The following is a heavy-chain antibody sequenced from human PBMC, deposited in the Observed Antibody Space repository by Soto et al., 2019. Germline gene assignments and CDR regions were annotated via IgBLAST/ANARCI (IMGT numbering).Heavy chain of an antibody. D-gene: IGHD3-9*01. CDR2: IYHSGST. J-gene: IGHJ4*02. V-gene: IGHV4-30-2*01. CDR3: ARGTILYDILTGYYDY. CDR1: GGSISSGGYS. Sequence: SETLSLTCAVSGGSISSGGYSWSWIRQPPGKGLEWIGYIYHSGSTYYNPSLKSRVTISVDRSKNQFSLKLSSVTAADTAVYYCARGTILYDILTGYYDYWGQGTLVTVSS.